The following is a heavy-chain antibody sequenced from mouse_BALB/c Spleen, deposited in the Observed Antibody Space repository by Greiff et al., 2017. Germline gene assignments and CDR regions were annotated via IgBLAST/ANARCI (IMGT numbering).Heavy chain of an antibody. CDR1: GYSITSDYA. V-gene: IGHV3-2*02. J-gene: IGHJ4*01. D-gene: IGHD2-1*01. CDR2: ISYSGST. CDR3: ARRGNYAFYYAMDY. Sequence: DVQLQESGPGLVKPSQSLSLTCTVTGYSITSDYAWNWIRQFPGNKLEWMGYISYSGSTSYNPSLKSRISITRDTSKNQFFLQLNSVTTEDTATYYCARRGNYAFYYAMDYWGQGTSVTVSS.